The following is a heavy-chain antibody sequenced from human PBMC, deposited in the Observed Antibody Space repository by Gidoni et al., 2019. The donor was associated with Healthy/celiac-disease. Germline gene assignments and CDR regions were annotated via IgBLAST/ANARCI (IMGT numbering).Heavy chain of an antibody. CDR3: ARYMTTVTLADYFDY. Sequence: GGGVVQPGRSLRLSCAASGFTFSSYGMHWVRQAPGKGLEWVAVIWYDGSNKYYADSVKGRFTISRDNSKNTLYLQMNSLRAEDTAVYYCARYMTTVTLADYFDYWGQGTLVTVSS. CDR1: GFTFSSYG. CDR2: IWYDGSNK. J-gene: IGHJ4*02. D-gene: IGHD4-17*01. V-gene: IGHV3-33*01.